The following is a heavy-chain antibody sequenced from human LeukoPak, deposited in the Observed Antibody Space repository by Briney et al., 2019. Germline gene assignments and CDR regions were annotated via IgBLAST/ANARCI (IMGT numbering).Heavy chain of an antibody. Sequence: PSETLSLTCAVSGGSISSSNWWSWVRQPPGKGLEWIGEIYHSGSTNYNPSLESRVTISVDKSKNQFSLKLSSVTAADTAVYYCARRGAAACFDYWGQGTLVTVSS. CDR2: IYHSGST. D-gene: IGHD6-13*01. CDR1: GGSISSSNW. J-gene: IGHJ4*02. CDR3: ARRGAAACFDY. V-gene: IGHV4-4*02.